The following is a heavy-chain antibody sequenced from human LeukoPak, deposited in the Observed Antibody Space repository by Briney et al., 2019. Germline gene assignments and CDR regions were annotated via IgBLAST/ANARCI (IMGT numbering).Heavy chain of an antibody. D-gene: IGHD4-17*01. Sequence: GGSLRLSCAASGFTFSSYAMSWVRQAPGKGLEWVSAISGSGGSTYYADSVKGRFTISRDNSKNTLYLQTNSLRAEDTAVYYCAKDHSDYGDYFDYWGQGTLVAVSS. CDR2: ISGSGGST. CDR3: AKDHSDYGDYFDY. CDR1: GFTFSSYA. J-gene: IGHJ4*02. V-gene: IGHV3-23*01.